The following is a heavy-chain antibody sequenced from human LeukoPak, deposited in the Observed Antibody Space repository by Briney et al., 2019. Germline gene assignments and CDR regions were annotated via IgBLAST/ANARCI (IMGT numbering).Heavy chain of an antibody. J-gene: IGHJ1*01. Sequence: GGSLRLSCAASGFTFSSYAMSWVRQAPGKGLEWVGRIKSKTDGGTTDYAAPVNGRFTISRDDSKNTLYLQMNSLKTEDTAVYYCTTDTYDSGVYYPQHWGHGTLVTVSS. CDR2: IKSKTDGGTT. V-gene: IGHV3-15*01. CDR1: GFTFSSYA. D-gene: IGHD3-22*01. CDR3: TTDTYDSGVYYPQH.